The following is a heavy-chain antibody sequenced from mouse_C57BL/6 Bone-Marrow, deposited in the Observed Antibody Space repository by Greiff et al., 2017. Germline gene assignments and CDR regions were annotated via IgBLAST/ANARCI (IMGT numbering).Heavy chain of an antibody. CDR3: EREEKYYVGSVAY. CDR2: ILPGSGST. J-gene: IGHJ2*01. V-gene: IGHV1-9*01. D-gene: IGHD1-1*01. Sequence: QVQLQQSGAELMKPGASVKLSCKATGYTFTGYWIEWVKQRPGNGLEWIGEILPGSGSTNYNEKFKGKTTLTADTSSNTAYMQLSSLTTEDSAIYYCEREEKYYVGSVAYWGQGTTLTVTS. CDR1: GYTFTGYW.